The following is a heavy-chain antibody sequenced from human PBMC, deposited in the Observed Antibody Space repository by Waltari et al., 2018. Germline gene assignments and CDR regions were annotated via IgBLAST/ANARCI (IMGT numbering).Heavy chain of an antibody. CDR2: ISWNSDYR. V-gene: IGHV3-9*02. Sequence: EVYLVESGGALVQPGRSLRLSCASAGFTSDDYAMHWVRQVPGKGVGWVSGISWNSDYRGYADSVKGRFTSSRDNGKNTVYLQMNSLRPEDTALYYCTKAQYGYGGSYDWFDPWGQGTLVTVSS. J-gene: IGHJ5*02. CDR3: TKAQYGYGGSYDWFDP. CDR1: GFTSDDYA. D-gene: IGHD1-26*01.